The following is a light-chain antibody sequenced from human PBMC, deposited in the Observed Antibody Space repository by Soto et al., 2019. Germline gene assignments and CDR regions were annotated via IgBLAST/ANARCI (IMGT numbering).Light chain of an antibody. Sequence: DIQLTQSPSFLSASVGDTVTLTCRASQGISSYLAWYQQKPGKAPKLLIYPASTLRSGVPSRISGSGSGTEFTLTISSLQPEDFATYYCQQLNSYPRTFGGGTKVEIK. V-gene: IGKV1-9*01. J-gene: IGKJ4*01. CDR3: QQLNSYPRT. CDR1: QGISSY. CDR2: PAS.